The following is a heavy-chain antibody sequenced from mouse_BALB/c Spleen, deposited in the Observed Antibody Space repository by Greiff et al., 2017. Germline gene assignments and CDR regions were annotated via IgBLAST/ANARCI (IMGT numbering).Heavy chain of an antibody. CDR1: GFSLTSYG. CDR3: ARENGPWFAY. Sequence: VQRVESGPGLVAPSQSLSITCTVSGFSLTSYGVHWVRQPPGKGLEWLGVIWAGGSTNYNSALMSRLSISKDNSKSQVFLKMNSLQTDDTAMYYCARENGPWFAYWGQGTLVTVSA. V-gene: IGHV2-9*02. D-gene: IGHD1-1*02. CDR2: IWAGGST. J-gene: IGHJ3*01.